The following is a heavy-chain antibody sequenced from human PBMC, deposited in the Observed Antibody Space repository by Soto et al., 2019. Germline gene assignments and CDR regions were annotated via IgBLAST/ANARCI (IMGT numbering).Heavy chain of an antibody. CDR1: GFIVSDSY. J-gene: IGHJ4*02. Sequence: EVQLVESGGGLIQPGGSVRLSCAASGFIVSDSYMTWVRQAPGKGLEWVSIIYSGGNTYYADSVKGRFTISRDNSKNTLCLQMNSLRVEDTAVYYCARERGRRIDYWGQGTLVTVSS. CDR2: IYSGGNT. CDR3: ARERGRRIDY. V-gene: IGHV3-53*01.